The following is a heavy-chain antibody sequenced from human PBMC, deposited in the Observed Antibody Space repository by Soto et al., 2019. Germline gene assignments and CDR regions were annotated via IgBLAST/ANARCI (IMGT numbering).Heavy chain of an antibody. CDR3: ARGGAMGADY. CDR2: IYFDGITT. Sequence: PGGSLRLSCTASGFTYNTHWMHWVRQAPGKGLVWVSRIYFDGITTNYADSVKGRLTVSRGNAKNTVYLHVNTLRDEDTAVYYCARGGAMGADYWGQGTLVTVSS. V-gene: IGHV3-74*01. CDR1: GFTYNTHW. J-gene: IGHJ4*02. D-gene: IGHD1-26*01.